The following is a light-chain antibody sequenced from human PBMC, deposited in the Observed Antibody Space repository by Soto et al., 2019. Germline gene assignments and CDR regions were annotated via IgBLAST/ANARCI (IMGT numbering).Light chain of an antibody. V-gene: IGKV3-15*01. CDR3: QQYNNWPPWT. CDR2: GAS. CDR1: QSVSSN. J-gene: IGKJ1*01. Sequence: EIVMTQSPATLSVSPGERATLSCRASQSVSSNLAWYQQNPGQAPRLLIYGASTRATGIPARFRGSGSGTEFTLTISSLQSEDFAVYSCQQYNNWPPWTFGQGTKVEIK.